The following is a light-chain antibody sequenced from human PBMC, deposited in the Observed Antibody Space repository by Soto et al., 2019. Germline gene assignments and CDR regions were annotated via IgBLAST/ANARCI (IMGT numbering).Light chain of an antibody. V-gene: IGKV3-15*01. CDR3: QQYNNWPFIN. J-gene: IGKJ5*01. Sequence: IVMTQSPATVSVSPGDRATLSCSASRTVHSNVAWYQHKPGQAPRLLIYGASFRATGVPARFSGSGFGTEFTLTISSLQSEDFAVYYCQQYNNWPFINFGQGTRLEIK. CDR2: GAS. CDR1: RTVHSN.